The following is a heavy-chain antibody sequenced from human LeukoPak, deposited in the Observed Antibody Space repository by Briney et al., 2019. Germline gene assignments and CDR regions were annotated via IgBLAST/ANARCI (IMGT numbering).Heavy chain of an antibody. J-gene: IGHJ6*04. CDR3: ALISGQQGTDV. CDR1: GYTFTGYY. CDR2: ISAYIGNT. Sequence: GASVKVSCKASGYTFTGYYMHWVRQAPGQGLEWMGWISAYIGNTNYAQKLQGRVTMTTDTSTSTAYMELRSLRSEDTAVYYCALISGQQGTDVWGKGTTVTVSS. V-gene: IGHV1-18*04. D-gene: IGHD5-12*01.